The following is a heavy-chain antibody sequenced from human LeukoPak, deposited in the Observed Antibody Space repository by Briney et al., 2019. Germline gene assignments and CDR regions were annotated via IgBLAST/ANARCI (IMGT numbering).Heavy chain of an antibody. CDR3: AKDATSSALRYFDWLLDY. V-gene: IGHV3-23*01. CDR2: ISGSGGST. Sequence: GGSLRLSCAASGFTFSSYAMSWVRQAPGKGLEWVSAISGSGGSTYYADSVKGRFTISRDNSKNTLYLQMNSLRAEDTAVYYCAKDATSSALRYFDWLLDYWGQGTLVTVSS. CDR1: GFTFSSYA. J-gene: IGHJ4*02. D-gene: IGHD3-9*01.